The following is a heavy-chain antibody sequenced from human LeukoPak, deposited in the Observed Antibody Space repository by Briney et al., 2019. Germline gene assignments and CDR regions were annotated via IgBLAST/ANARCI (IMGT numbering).Heavy chain of an antibody. J-gene: IGHJ4*02. V-gene: IGHV4-61*01. CDR3: ARIPALNYDILRHEFQGGYFDY. CDR1: GGSFSSSSYY. CDR2: IYYSGST. D-gene: IGHD3-9*01. Sequence: SETLSLTCTVSGGSFSSSSYYWGWIRQPPGKGLEWVGYIYYSGSTNYNPSLKSRVTISVDTSKNQFSLKLSSVTAADTAVYYCARIPALNYDILRHEFQGGYFDYWGQGTLVTVSS.